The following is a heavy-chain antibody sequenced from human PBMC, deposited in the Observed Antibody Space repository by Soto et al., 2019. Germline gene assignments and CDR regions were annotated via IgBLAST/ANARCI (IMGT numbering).Heavy chain of an antibody. CDR2: ISVYNGNT. V-gene: IGHV1-18*01. J-gene: IGHJ4*02. Sequence: QVKLVQSGTEVKKPGASIKVSCKASGYSFATSGMTWVRQAPGQGLEWMGWISVYNGNTNYDQKLQDRVTMTTDTSTNTAFLEVRNLRSDDTAVYYCATRDPGHYWGQGTLVTVSS. CDR1: GYSFATSG. CDR3: ATRDPGHY.